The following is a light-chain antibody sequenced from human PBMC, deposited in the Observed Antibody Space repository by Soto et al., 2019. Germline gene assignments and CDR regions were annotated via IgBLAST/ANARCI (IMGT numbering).Light chain of an antibody. CDR1: QSVSSNH. CDR3: QQYGSSTYT. J-gene: IGKJ2*01. CDR2: GAS. Sequence: EIVLTQSPGSLSLSPRERATLSCRASQSVSSNHLAWYQQKPGQPPRLLIYGASRRASGITDRFSGSGSGTEFTLTISRLEPEDFAVYYCQQYGSSTYTFGQGTKVEIK. V-gene: IGKV3-20*01.